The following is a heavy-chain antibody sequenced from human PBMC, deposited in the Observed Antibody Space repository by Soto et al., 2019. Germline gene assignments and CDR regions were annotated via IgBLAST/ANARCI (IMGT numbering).Heavy chain of an antibody. Sequence: QVQLVESGGGVVQPGRSLSLSCAASGFTFRNYAMHWVRQAPGKGLEWVAVISYDGSNNYYADSVKGRFTISRDNSKNTLYLQMNSLRAEDTAVYYGAKDLCSSSSCYYNYGMDVWGQGTTVTVSS. D-gene: IGHD2-2*01. V-gene: IGHV3-30*18. J-gene: IGHJ6*02. CDR3: AKDLCSSSSCYYNYGMDV. CDR2: ISYDGSNN. CDR1: GFTFRNYA.